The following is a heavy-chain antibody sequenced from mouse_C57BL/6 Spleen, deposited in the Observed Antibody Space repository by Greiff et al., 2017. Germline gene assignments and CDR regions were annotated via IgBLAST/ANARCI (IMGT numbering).Heavy chain of an antibody. CDR1: GFTFSDYG. CDR2: ISSGSSTI. CDR3: ARGYGPAMDY. J-gene: IGHJ4*01. Sequence: DVKLVESGGGLVKPGGSLKLSCAASGFTFSDYGMHWVRQAPEKGLEWVAYISSGSSTIYYADTVKGRFTISRDNAKNTLFLQMTSLRSEDTAMYYCARGYGPAMDYWGQGTSVTVSS. D-gene: IGHD1-1*01. V-gene: IGHV5-17*01.